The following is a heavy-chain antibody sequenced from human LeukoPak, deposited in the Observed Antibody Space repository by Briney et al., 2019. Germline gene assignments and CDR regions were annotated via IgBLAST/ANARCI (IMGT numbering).Heavy chain of an antibody. D-gene: IGHD5-12*01. V-gene: IGHV3-7*01. Sequence: GGSLRLSCAASGFTFSSYWMSWVRQAPGKGLEWVANIKEDGSAKYYVDSVKGRFTISRDNAKNLLYLQMNNLSAEDTAVYYCVRDSPGYGAYDFDWGQGTLVTVSS. CDR3: VRDSPGYGAYDFD. CDR1: GFTFSSYW. CDR2: IKEDGSAK. J-gene: IGHJ4*02.